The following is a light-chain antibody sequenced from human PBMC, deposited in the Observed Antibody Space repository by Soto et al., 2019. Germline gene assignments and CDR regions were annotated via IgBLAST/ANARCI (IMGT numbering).Light chain of an antibody. CDR1: SHDIGGYKY. J-gene: IGLJ1*01. CDR2: EVS. V-gene: IGLV2-14*01. Sequence: QSALTQPASVSGSPGQSITISCTGTSHDIGGYKYVSWYQQHPGKAPKLMIYEVSNRPSGVSNRFSGSKSGNTASLTISGLQAEDETDYYCFSYTSSGTYVFGTGTKVTVL. CDR3: FSYTSSGTYV.